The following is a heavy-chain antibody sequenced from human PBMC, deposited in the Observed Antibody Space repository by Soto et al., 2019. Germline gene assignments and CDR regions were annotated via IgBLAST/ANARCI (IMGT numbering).Heavy chain of an antibody. Sequence: SETLSLTCAVSGGSISSGGYSWSWIRQPPGKGLEWIGYIYHSGSTYYNPSLKSRVTISVDTSKNQFSLKLSSVTAAGTAVYYCARGSLLGSGSYSPYFDYWGQGTLVTVSS. V-gene: IGHV4-30-2*01. CDR1: GGSISSGGYS. J-gene: IGHJ4*02. CDR3: ARGSLLGSGSYSPYFDY. CDR2: IYHSGST. D-gene: IGHD3-10*01.